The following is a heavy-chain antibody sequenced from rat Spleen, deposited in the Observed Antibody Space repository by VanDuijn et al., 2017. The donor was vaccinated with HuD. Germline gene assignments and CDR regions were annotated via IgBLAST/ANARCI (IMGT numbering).Heavy chain of an antibody. V-gene: IGHV5-29*01. CDR1: GFTFSNYG. Sequence: EVQLVESGGGLVQPGRSLKLSCVASGFTFSNYGMAWVRQAPGKGLEWVASITNASGRTYYRDSVKGRFTISRDNAKSTLYLQMDSLRSEDTATYYCARSHGGPFAYWGQGTLVTVSS. D-gene: IGHD1-11*01. J-gene: IGHJ3*01. CDR3: ARSHGGPFAY. CDR2: ITNASGRT.